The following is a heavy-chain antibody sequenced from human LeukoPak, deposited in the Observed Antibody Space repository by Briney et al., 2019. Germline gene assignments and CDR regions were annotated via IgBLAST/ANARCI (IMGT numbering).Heavy chain of an antibody. CDR3: ARGNTRYNSAWGRDFDY. J-gene: IGHJ4*02. D-gene: IGHD6-19*01. CDR1: GFTVRSFY. CDR2: LYAGGDT. V-gene: IGHV3-66*01. Sequence: GGSLRLSCAASGFTVRSFYMSWVRQAPGKGLEWVSVLYAGGDTYYADSVKGRFIISRDNSKNTLYLQMNSLRAEDTAIYYCARGNTRYNSAWGRDFDYWGQGSLVTVSS.